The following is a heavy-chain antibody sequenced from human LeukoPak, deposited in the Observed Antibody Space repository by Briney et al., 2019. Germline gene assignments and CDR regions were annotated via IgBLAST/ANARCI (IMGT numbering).Heavy chain of an antibody. J-gene: IGHJ4*02. CDR2: IQADGSDK. Sequence: GGSLRLSCAASGFTFSNHWMSWVGQAPGQGLEGVADIQADGSDKYYVDSVKGRFTISRDNAKSSLYLQMNSLGAEDTAVYYCAREHCSSTKCPFEDWGQGDQLTLSS. CDR3: AREHCSSTKCPFED. D-gene: IGHD2-2*01. CDR1: GFTFSNHW. V-gene: IGHV3-7*04.